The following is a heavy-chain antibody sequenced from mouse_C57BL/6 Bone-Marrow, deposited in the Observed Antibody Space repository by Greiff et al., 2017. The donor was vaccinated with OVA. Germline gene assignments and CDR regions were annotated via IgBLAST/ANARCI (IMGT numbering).Heavy chain of an antibody. CDR2: IDPSDSYT. Sequence: QVQLKQPGAELVMPGASVKLSCKASGYTFTSYWMHWVKQRPGQGLEWIGEIDPSDSYTNYNQKFKGKSTLTVDKSSSTAYMQLSSLTSEDSAVYYCATDYGSSPYYFDYWGQGTTLTVSS. CDR1: GYTFTSYW. J-gene: IGHJ2*01. V-gene: IGHV1-69*01. D-gene: IGHD1-1*01. CDR3: ATDYGSSPYYFDY.